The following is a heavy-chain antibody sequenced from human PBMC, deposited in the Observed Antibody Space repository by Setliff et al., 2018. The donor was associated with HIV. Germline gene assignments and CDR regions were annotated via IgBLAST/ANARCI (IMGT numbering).Heavy chain of an antibody. Sequence: ASVKVSCKASGDTNPSDAISWVRQAPGQGLEWMVWISGYNGNTKYAQNMQGRVTMTTDTSTTTAYMELRSLRSDDTAVYYCARASGGNSVENGFDIWGQGTMVTVSS. V-gene: IGHV1-18*01. D-gene: IGHD1-26*01. CDR1: GDTNPSDA. J-gene: IGHJ3*02. CDR2: ISGYNGNT. CDR3: ARASGGNSVENGFDI.